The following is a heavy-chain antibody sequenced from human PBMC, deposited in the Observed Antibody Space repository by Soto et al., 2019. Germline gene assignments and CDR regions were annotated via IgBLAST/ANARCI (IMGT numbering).Heavy chain of an antibody. D-gene: IGHD6-19*01. Sequence: QVQLQQWGAGLLKPSETLSLTCAVYGGSFSGYYWSWIRQPPGKGLEWIGEINHSGSTNYNPSLKSRVTISVDTSKNQCALKLSSVTAADTAVYYCAQSGGYSSCWYEVVYWGQGTLVTVSS. CDR3: AQSGGYSSCWYEVVY. J-gene: IGHJ4*02. CDR1: GGSFSGYY. V-gene: IGHV4-34*01. CDR2: INHSGST.